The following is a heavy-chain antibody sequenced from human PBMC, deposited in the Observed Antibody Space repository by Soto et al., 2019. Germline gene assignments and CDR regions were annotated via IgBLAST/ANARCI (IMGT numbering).Heavy chain of an antibody. CDR2: ISAYNGNT. CDR3: ARDYYYDSSGYYLNPNIFYYYYGMDV. CDR1: GYTFTSYG. J-gene: IGHJ6*02. D-gene: IGHD3-22*01. V-gene: IGHV1-18*04. Sequence: GASVKVSCKASGYTFTSYGISWVRQAPGQGLEWMGWISAYNGNTNYAQKLQGRVTMTTDTSTSTAYMELRSLRSDDTAVYYCARDYYYDSSGYYLNPNIFYYYYGMDVWGQGTTVTVSS.